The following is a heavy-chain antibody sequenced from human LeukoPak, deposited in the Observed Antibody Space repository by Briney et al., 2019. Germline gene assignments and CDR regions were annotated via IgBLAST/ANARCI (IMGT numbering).Heavy chain of an antibody. Sequence: PGRSLRPSCAASGFTFSSYSMNWVRQAPGKGLEWVSYISSSSSTIYYADSVKGRFTISRDNAKNSLYLQMNSLRAEDTAVYYCARDYSSSSGKHAFDIWGQGTMVTVSS. CDR3: ARDYSSSSGKHAFDI. V-gene: IGHV3-48*01. CDR1: GFTFSSYS. D-gene: IGHD6-13*01. CDR2: ISSSSSTI. J-gene: IGHJ3*02.